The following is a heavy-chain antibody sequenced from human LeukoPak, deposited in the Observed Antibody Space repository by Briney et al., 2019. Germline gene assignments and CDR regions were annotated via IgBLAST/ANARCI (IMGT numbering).Heavy chain of an antibody. CDR1: GYSLSDYY. CDR3: ARSQFRTTNSGTWGFRP. V-gene: IGHV1-2*02. Sequence: ASVKVSCKASGYSLSDYYLHWMRQAPGQRPEWMAWINPNNGETKIAQKFQGRVTMTRDTSINTAYMEVSSLRPDDTAVYFCARSQFRTTNSGTWGFRPWGRGTLVTVTS. J-gene: IGHJ1*01. CDR2: INPNNGET. D-gene: IGHD3-16*01.